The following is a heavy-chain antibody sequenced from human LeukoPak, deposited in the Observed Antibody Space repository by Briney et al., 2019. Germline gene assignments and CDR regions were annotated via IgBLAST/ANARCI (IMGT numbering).Heavy chain of an antibody. J-gene: IGHJ5*02. CDR3: ARATAVDNWFDP. CDR2: IRGDGSST. CDR1: GFTFSSYW. D-gene: IGHD4-23*01. V-gene: IGHV3-74*01. Sequence: GGSLRLSCAASGFTFSSYWMHWVRQAPGKGLVWVSRIRGDGSSTSYADSVKGRFTISRDNAKNTLYLQMNSLRVEDTALYYCARATAVDNWFDPWGQGTLVTVSS.